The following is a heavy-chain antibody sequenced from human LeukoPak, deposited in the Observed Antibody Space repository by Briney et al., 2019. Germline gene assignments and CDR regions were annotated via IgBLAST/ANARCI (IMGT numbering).Heavy chain of an antibody. D-gene: IGHD6-6*01. CDR1: GFTFSSYA. V-gene: IGHV3-64*01. CDR2: ISSNGGST. Sequence: GGSLRLSCAASGFTFSSYAMHWVRQGPGKGLEYVSAISSNGGSTYYANSVKGRFTISRDNSKNTLYLQMGSLRAEDMAVYYCAREPARGRGAARPTYFDYWGQGTLVTVSS. J-gene: IGHJ4*02. CDR3: AREPARGRGAARPTYFDY.